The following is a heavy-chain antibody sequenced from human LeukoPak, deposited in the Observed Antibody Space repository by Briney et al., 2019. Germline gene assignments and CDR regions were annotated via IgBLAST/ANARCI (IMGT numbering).Heavy chain of an antibody. CDR3: ARGGYGDYANWFDP. Sequence: GGSLRLSCAASGFTFSSYSMNWVRQAPGKGLEWVSYISSSSSTIYYADSVKGRFTISRDNAKNSLYLQMNSLRAEDTAVYYCARGGYGDYANWFDPWGQGTLVTVSS. V-gene: IGHV3-48*04. CDR2: ISSSSSTI. CDR1: GFTFSSYS. J-gene: IGHJ5*02. D-gene: IGHD4-17*01.